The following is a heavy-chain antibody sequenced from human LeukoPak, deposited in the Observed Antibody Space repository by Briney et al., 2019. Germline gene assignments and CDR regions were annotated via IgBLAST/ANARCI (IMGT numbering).Heavy chain of an antibody. J-gene: IGHJ6*02. V-gene: IGHV5-51*01. CDR3: ARSDTERDYYYYYGMDV. D-gene: IGHD5-18*01. Sequence: PGEPLKISCKGSGYSFTSYWIGWVRQMPGKGLEWMGIIYPGDSDTRYSPSFQGQVTISADKSISTAYLQWSSLKASDTAMYYCARSDTERDYYYYYGMDVWGQGTTVTVSS. CDR1: GYSFTSYW. CDR2: IYPGDSDT.